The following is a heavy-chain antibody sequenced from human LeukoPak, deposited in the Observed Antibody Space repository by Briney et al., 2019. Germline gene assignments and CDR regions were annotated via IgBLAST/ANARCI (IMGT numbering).Heavy chain of an antibody. CDR2: INPNSGGT. CDR3: ARGGYSGYDSPYYYYMDV. J-gene: IGHJ6*03. D-gene: IGHD5-12*01. V-gene: IGHV1-2*02. CDR1: GYTFTGYY. Sequence: ASVKVSCKASGYTFTGYYMHWVRQAPGQRLEWMGWINPNSGGTNYAQKFQGRVTMTRDTSISTAYMELSRLRSDDTAVYYCARGGYSGYDSPYYYYMDVWGKGTTVTVSS.